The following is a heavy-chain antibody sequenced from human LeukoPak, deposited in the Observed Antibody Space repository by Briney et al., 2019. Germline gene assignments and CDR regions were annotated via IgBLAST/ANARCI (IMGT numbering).Heavy chain of an antibody. CDR2: IRSKAYGGTT. CDR3: TPAPSAITFDY. Sequence: PGGSLRLSCTASGFTFGDYAMSWVRQAPGKGLEWVGLIRSKAYGGTTEYAASVKGRFTISRDDSKSIAYLQMNSLKTEDTAVYYCTPAPSAITFDYWGQGTLVTVSS. V-gene: IGHV3-49*04. J-gene: IGHJ4*02. CDR1: GFTFGDYA.